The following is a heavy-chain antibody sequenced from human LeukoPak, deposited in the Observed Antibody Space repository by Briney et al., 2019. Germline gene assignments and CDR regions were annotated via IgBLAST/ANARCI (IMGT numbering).Heavy chain of an antibody. Sequence: SQTLSLTCTVSGGSISSGGYYWSWIRQHPGKGLEWIGYIYYSGSTYYNPSLKSRVTISVDTSKNQFSLKLSSVTAADTAVYYCARDSPWRANNIDYWGQGTLVTVSS. D-gene: IGHD4/OR15-4a*01. V-gene: IGHV4-31*03. CDR2: IYYSGST. CDR3: ARDSPWRANNIDY. J-gene: IGHJ4*02. CDR1: GGSISSGGYY.